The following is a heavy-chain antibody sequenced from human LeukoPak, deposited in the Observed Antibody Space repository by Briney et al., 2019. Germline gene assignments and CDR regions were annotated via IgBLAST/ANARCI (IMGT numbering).Heavy chain of an antibody. CDR1: GFTVDDYA. V-gene: IGHV3-43*02. J-gene: IGHJ6*02. CDR2: ISGGGGST. CDR3: AKDIRAFRTQQLGVGIYGMDV. D-gene: IGHD6-13*01. Sequence: GGSLRLSCAAAGFTVDDYAMHWVRQAPGKGLGWVSLISGGGGSTYYEDSVKGRFTISRDNSKNSLYLQMNSLRTEDTALYYCAKDIRAFRTQQLGVGIYGMDVWGQGTTVTVSS.